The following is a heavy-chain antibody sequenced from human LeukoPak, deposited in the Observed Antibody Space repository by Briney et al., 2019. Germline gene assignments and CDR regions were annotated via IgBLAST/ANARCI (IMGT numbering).Heavy chain of an antibody. Sequence: ASVKVSCKASGYTFTSYYMHWVRQAPGQGLEWMGITNPSGGSTSYAQKFQGRVTMTRDTSTSTVYMELSSLRSEDTAVYYCARASCSSTSCYTSWFDPWGQGTLVTVSS. CDR3: ARASCSSTSCYTSWFDP. CDR2: TNPSGGST. V-gene: IGHV1-46*01. J-gene: IGHJ5*02. D-gene: IGHD2-2*02. CDR1: GYTFTSYY.